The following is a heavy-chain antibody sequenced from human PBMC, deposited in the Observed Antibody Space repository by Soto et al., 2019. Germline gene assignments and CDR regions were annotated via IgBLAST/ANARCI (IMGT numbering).Heavy chain of an antibody. Sequence: QVQLVQSGAEVKKPGSSVKVSCKASGGTFSSYAISWVRQAPGQGLEWMGGIIPIFGTANYAQKFQGRVTITADXSXSPXYMELSSLRSEDTAVYYCARETMIVVVTSPNAFDIWGQGTMVTVSS. CDR2: IIPIFGTA. CDR3: ARETMIVVVTSPNAFDI. D-gene: IGHD3-22*01. CDR1: GGTFSSYA. J-gene: IGHJ3*02. V-gene: IGHV1-69*12.